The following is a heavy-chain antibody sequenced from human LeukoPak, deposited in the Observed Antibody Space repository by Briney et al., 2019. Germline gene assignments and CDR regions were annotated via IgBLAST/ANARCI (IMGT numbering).Heavy chain of an antibody. D-gene: IGHD6-19*01. V-gene: IGHV4-59*01. Sequence: SETLSLTCTVSGDSISNYYWSWIRHSPGKELECIGYMYNRGSTIYNPSLKSRVTISTDTSKNQFSLRLTSVTAADTAVYYCARAEKAVTGTLDSWGQGTLITVSS. J-gene: IGHJ4*02. CDR1: GDSISNYY. CDR2: MYNRGST. CDR3: ARAEKAVTGTLDS.